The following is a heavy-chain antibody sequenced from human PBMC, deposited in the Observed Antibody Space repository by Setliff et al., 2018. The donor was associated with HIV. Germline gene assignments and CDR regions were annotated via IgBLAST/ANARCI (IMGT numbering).Heavy chain of an antibody. CDR1: GYPFNTYD. D-gene: IGHD1-26*01. J-gene: IGHJ6*02. CDR3: ARPQWELGVDYYGMDV. Sequence: GASVKVSCKASGYPFNTYDITWVRQAPGQGLEWMGWISVNKGHTNYAQKFQDRVTMTTDTSTSTAYMELTGLRSDDTAAYYCARPQWELGVDYYGMDVWGQGTTVTVSS. CDR2: ISVNKGHT. V-gene: IGHV1-18*04.